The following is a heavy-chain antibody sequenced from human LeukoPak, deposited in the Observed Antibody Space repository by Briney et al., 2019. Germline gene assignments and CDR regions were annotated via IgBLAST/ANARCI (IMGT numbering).Heavy chain of an antibody. CDR1: GYSISSGYY. CDR2: IYHSGST. D-gene: IGHD6-6*01. Sequence: KSSETLSLTCTVSGYSISSGYYWGWIRQPPGKGLEWIGSIYHSGSTYYNPSLKSRVTISVDTSKNQFSLKLSSVTAADTAVYYCAREGNIAARPRGVFDYWGQGTLVTVSS. J-gene: IGHJ4*02. V-gene: IGHV4-38-2*02. CDR3: AREGNIAARPRGVFDY.